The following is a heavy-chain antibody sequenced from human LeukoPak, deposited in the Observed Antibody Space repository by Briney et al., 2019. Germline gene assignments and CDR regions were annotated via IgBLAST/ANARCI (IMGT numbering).Heavy chain of an antibody. CDR3: ASEGYYYDSSGQSSYYFDY. CDR1: GGSITGYF. CDR2: IYYSGST. Sequence: SETLSLTCTVSGGSITGYFWSWIRQPPGKGLEWIGYIYYSGSTYYNPSLKSRVTISVDTSKNQFSLKLSSVTAADTAVYYCASEGYYYDSSGQSSYYFDYWGQGTLVTVSS. J-gene: IGHJ4*02. V-gene: IGHV4-59*06. D-gene: IGHD3-22*01.